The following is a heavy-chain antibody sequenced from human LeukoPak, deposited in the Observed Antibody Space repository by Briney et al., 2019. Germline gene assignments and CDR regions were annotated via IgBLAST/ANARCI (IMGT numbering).Heavy chain of an antibody. CDR3: ARGVLWFGELLYSYFDY. J-gene: IGHJ4*02. CDR2: IYYSGST. V-gene: IGHV4-59*01. CDR1: GGSISSYY. Sequence: SETLSLTCTVSGGSISSYYWSWIRQPPGKGLEWIGYIYYSGSTNYNPSLKSRVTISVDTSKNQFSLKLSSVTAADTAVYYCARGVLWFGELLYSYFDYWGQGTLVTVSS. D-gene: IGHD3-10*01.